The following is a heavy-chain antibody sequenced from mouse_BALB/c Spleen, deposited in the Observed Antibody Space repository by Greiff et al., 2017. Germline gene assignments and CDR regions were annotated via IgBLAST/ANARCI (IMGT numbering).Heavy chain of an antibody. Sequence: VQIQESGPGLVAPSQSLSITCTVSGFSLTSYGVHWVRQPPGKGLEWLGVIWAGGSTNYNSALMSRLSISKDNSKSQVFLKMNSLQTDDTAMYYCASNHRYTGNYYAMDYWGQGTSVTVSS. CDR3: ASNHRYTGNYYAMDY. V-gene: IGHV2-9*02. J-gene: IGHJ4*01. D-gene: IGHD2-14*01. CDR2: IWAGGST. CDR1: GFSLTSYG.